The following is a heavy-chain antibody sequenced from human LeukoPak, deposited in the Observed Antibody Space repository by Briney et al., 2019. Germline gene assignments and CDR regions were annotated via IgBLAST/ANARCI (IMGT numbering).Heavy chain of an antibody. Sequence: GSSVKVSCKASGGTFSSYAISWVRQAPGQGLEWMGGIIPIFGTANYAQKFQGRVTITADESTSTAYMELSSLRSEDTAVYYCARGSHDSSGWIPYYYYYYMDVWGKGTTVTISS. CDR2: IIPIFGTA. D-gene: IGHD6-19*01. J-gene: IGHJ6*03. CDR1: GGTFSSYA. V-gene: IGHV1-69*01. CDR3: ARGSHDSSGWIPYYYYYYMDV.